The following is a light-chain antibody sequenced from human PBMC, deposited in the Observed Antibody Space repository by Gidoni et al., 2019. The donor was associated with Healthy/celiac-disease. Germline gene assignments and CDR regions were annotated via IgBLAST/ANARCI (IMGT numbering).Light chain of an antibody. J-gene: IGKJ3*01. V-gene: IGKV1-9*01. CDR3: QQLNSYPFT. Sequence: DIQLTQSPSFLSASVGDRVTITCRASQGISSYLAWYQQKPGKAAKLLIYAASTLQSGVPSRFSGSGSGTEFTLTISSLQPEDFATYYCQQLNSYPFTFGPXTKVDIK. CDR1: QGISSY. CDR2: AAS.